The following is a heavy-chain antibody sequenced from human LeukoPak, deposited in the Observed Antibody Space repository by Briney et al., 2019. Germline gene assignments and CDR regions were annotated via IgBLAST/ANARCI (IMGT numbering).Heavy chain of an antibody. D-gene: IGHD3-10*01. J-gene: IGHJ5*02. CDR3: ASGLWFGELLSFS. CDR1: GYPISSGYY. V-gene: IGHV4-38-2*01. Sequence: SETLSLTCAVSGYPISSGYYWGWIRQPPGKGLEWIGSIYHSGSTYYNPSLKSRVTISVDTSKNQFSLKLSSVTAADTAVYYCASGLWFGELLSFSWGQGTLVTVSS. CDR2: IYHSGST.